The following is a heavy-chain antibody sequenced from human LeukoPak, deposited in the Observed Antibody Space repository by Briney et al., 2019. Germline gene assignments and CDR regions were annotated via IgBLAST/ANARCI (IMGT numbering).Heavy chain of an antibody. CDR1: GFTFSSYW. D-gene: IGHD1-26*01. Sequence: GGSLRLSCAASGFTFSSYWMHWVRQAPGKGLGWVSRINSDGSSTSYAASVKGRFTISRDNAKNTLYLQMNSLRAEDTAVYYCARVDWEPLCFDYWGQGTLVTVSS. J-gene: IGHJ4*02. CDR2: INSDGSST. CDR3: ARVDWEPLCFDY. V-gene: IGHV3-74*01.